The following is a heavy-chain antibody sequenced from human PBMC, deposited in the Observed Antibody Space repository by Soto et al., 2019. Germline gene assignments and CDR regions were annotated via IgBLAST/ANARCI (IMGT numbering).Heavy chain of an antibody. V-gene: IGHV3-15*01. J-gene: IGHJ4*02. D-gene: IGHD3-16*02. Sequence: EVQLVESGGGLVKPGGSLRLSCAASGFTFSNAWMSWVRQAPGKGLEWGGRIKSKTDGGTTDYAAPVKGRFTISSDDSKNTLYLQMNSLKTEDTAVYYCTTYDYIWGSYRLFDYWGQGTLVTVSS. CDR2: IKSKTDGGTT. CDR3: TTYDYIWGSYRLFDY. CDR1: GFTFSNAW.